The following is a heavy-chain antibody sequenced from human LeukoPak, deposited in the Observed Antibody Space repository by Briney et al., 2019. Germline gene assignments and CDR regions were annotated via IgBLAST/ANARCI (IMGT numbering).Heavy chain of an antibody. D-gene: IGHD3-10*01. CDR3: ARARVRGIFDY. Sequence: GSLLLSCAASGFTFSSYAMHWVRQAPGKGLEWVSVIYSGGSTYYADSVKGRFTISRDNSKNTLYLQMNSLRAEDTAVYYCARARVRGIFDYWGQGTLVTVSS. CDR2: IYSGGST. CDR1: GFTFSSYA. J-gene: IGHJ4*02. V-gene: IGHV3-53*01.